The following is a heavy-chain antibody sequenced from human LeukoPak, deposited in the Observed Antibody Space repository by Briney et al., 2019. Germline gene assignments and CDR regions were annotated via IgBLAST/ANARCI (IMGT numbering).Heavy chain of an antibody. J-gene: IGHJ4*02. CDR3: ARGHTAVTRHFDF. D-gene: IGHD4-17*01. Sequence: GGSLRLSCAASGFTFTTYSMTWVRQAPGKGLEWVSIISSGSSAIFSADALKGRFTISRDDAKNLLYLDMNSLRAEDTAVYYCARGHTAVTRHFDFWGQGTLVTVSS. V-gene: IGHV3-21*01. CDR2: ISSGSSAI. CDR1: GFTFTTYS.